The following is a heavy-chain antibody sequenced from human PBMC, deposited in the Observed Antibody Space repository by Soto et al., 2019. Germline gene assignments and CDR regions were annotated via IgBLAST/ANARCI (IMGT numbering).Heavy chain of an antibody. V-gene: IGHV1-69*05. CDR1: GGTFRTAA. CDR2: IMPVFRTP. D-gene: IGHD2-8*01. Sequence: QVQLEQSGAEVKKPGSSVKVSCKASGGTFRTAAISWVRQAPGQGLEWMGGIMPVFRTPDYAQKFQGRVTXTXEXXTNTAYMELSGLRSDDTAVYYCARDNDRPQLGGNYYYILDVWGQGTTITVSS. CDR3: ARDNDRPQLGGNYYYILDV. J-gene: IGHJ6*02.